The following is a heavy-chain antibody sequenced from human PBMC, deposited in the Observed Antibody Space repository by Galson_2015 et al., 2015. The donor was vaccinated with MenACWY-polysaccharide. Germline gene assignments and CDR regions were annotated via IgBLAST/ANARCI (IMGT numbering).Heavy chain of an antibody. V-gene: IGHV1-3*01. CDR3: ARASGSSYLRYWYFDL. Sequence: SCKASGYTFTSYAMHWVRQAPGQRLEWMGWINAGNGNTKYSQKFQGRVTITRDTSASTAYMELSSLRSEDTAVYYCARASGSSYLRYWYFDLWGRGTLVTVSS. CDR1: GYTFTSYA. CDR2: INAGNGNT. D-gene: IGHD6-6*01. J-gene: IGHJ2*01.